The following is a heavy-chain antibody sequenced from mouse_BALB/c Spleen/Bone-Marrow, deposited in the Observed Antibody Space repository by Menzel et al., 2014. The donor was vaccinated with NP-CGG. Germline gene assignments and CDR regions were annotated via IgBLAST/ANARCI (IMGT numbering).Heavy chain of an antibody. J-gene: IGHJ2*01. CDR2: ISSGGSYT. CDR3: ARDSSGYFDY. D-gene: IGHD3-1*01. CDR1: GFTFSYCG. Sequence: EVMLVESGGGLVKPGGSLKLSCAASGFTFSYCGMSWVRQSPVKRLEWVAEISSGGSYTYYPDTVTGRFTISRDNAKNALYLEMSSLRSEGTAMYYCARDSSGYFDYWGQGTTLTVSS. V-gene: IGHV5-9-4*01.